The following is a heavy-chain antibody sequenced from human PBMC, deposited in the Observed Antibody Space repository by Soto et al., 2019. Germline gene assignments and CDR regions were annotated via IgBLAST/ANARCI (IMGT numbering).Heavy chain of an antibody. V-gene: IGHV1-24*01. D-gene: IGHD2-15*01. J-gene: IGHJ5*02. CDR1: GYTLTELS. CDR2: FDPEDGET. Sequence: AASVKVSCKVSGYTLTELSMHWVRQAPGKGLEWMGGFDPEDGETIYAQKFQGRVTMTEDTSTDTAYMELSSLRSEDTAVYYCATALYSPVVAALHWFDPWGQGTLVTVSS. CDR3: ATALYSPVVAALHWFDP.